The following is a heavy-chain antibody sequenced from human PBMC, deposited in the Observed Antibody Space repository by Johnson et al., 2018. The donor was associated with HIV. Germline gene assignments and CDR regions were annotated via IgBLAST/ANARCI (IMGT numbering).Heavy chain of an antibody. J-gene: IGHJ3*02. CDR2: IKQDGSEK. Sequence: VQLVESGGGVVQPGRSLRLSCAASGFTFSSYDMNWVRQAPGKGLEWVANIKQDGSEKYYVDSVKGRFTISRDNAKNSLYLQMNSLIAEDTAVYYCAKDGGNYYGSGNEAFDIWGQGTMVTVSS. CDR1: GFTFSSYD. D-gene: IGHD3-10*01. V-gene: IGHV3-7*03. CDR3: AKDGGNYYGSGNEAFDI.